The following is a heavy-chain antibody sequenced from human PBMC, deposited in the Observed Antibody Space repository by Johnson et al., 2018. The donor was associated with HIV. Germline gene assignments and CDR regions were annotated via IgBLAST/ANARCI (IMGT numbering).Heavy chain of an antibody. CDR1: GFTFSNAW. J-gene: IGHJ3*02. CDR3: AKDQWEQTLNAFDI. D-gene: IGHD1-26*01. V-gene: IGHV3-15*01. CDR2: IKTKTDGGTP. Sequence: MLLVESGGGVVQPGGSLRVSCAASGFTFSNAWMSWVRQAPGKGLEWVGRIKTKTDGGTPDYADSVKGRFTISRDNSKNTLYLQMNSLRAEDTAVYYCAKDQWEQTLNAFDIWGQGTMVTVSS.